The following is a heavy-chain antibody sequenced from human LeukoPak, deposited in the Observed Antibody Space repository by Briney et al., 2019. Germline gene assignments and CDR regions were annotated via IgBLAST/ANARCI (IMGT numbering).Heavy chain of an antibody. CDR2: ISGYNGKR. J-gene: IGHJ4*02. D-gene: IGHD5-12*01. CDR3: ARVGSGYDL. CDR1: GYTFTSYG. V-gene: IGHV1-18*01. Sequence: GASVKVSCKTSGYTFTSYGISRVRQAPGQGLEWMGWISGYNGKRNYAQKLQGRVTMTTDTSTSTAYMELRSLRSDDTAVYYCARVGSGYDLWGQGTLVTVSS.